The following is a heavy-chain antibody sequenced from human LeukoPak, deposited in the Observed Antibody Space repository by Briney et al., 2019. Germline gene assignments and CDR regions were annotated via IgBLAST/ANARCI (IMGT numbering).Heavy chain of an antibody. CDR3: ATGVWLRFYFDY. J-gene: IGHJ4*02. CDR2: ISSNGTYR. CDR1: GFTLSSYS. D-gene: IGHD5-12*01. Sequence: GGSLRLSCAASGFTLSSYSMNWVRQAPGKGLEWVSSISSNGTYRYYADSVNGRFTISRDNAKNSLYLQMNSLRAEDTAVYYCATGVWLRFYFDYWGQGTLVTVSS. V-gene: IGHV3-21*01.